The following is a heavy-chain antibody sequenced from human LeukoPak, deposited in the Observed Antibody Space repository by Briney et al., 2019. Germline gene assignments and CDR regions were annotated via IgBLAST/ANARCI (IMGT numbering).Heavy chain of an antibody. CDR1: GFTFSDYY. V-gene: IGHV3-11*06. CDR2: ISAGPTYT. Sequence: GGSLRLSCAASGFTFSDYYMSWIRQAPGKGLEWLSYISAGPTYTNYAGSVRGRFTISRDNTKNSLYLQLNSLRAEDTAVYYCARGYGLLDYWGQGTLVTVSS. CDR3: ARGYGLLDY. D-gene: IGHD1-14*01. J-gene: IGHJ4*02.